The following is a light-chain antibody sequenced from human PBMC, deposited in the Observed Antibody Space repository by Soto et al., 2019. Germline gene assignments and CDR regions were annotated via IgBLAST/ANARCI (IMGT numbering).Light chain of an antibody. CDR1: QSVSSN. V-gene: IGKV3-11*01. Sequence: EIVMTPSPATLSVSPGERATLSCRASQSVSSNLAWYQQKPGQAPRLLIYDASNRATGIPDRFSGGGSGTDFTLTISSLEPEDFAVYYCQQRSNLPPTFGQGTRLEIK. CDR2: DAS. J-gene: IGKJ5*01. CDR3: QQRSNLPPT.